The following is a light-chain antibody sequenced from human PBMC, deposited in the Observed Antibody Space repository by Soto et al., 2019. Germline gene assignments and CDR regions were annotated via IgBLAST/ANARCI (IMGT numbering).Light chain of an antibody. Sequence: QSALTQPPSASGSPGQSVTISCTGTNTDIGGHKYVSWYQHHPGKAPKLMIYEVTERPSGVPDRFSGSKSGNAASLTVSGLQADDEAIYYCSSYTGTKNFVLFGGGTKLTVL. J-gene: IGLJ2*01. CDR3: SSYTGTKNFVL. CDR1: NTDIGGHKY. V-gene: IGLV2-8*01. CDR2: EVT.